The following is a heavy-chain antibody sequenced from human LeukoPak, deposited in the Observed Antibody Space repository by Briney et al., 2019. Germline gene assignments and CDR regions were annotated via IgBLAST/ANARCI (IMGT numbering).Heavy chain of an antibody. V-gene: IGHV3-23*01. Sequence: GGSLRLSCAASGITFSSYAMSWVRQAPGKGLEWVSAISGSGGSTYYADSVKGRFTISRDNSKNTLYLQMNSLRAEDTAVYYCAKDRTIFGVVTNFDYWGQGTLVTVSS. J-gene: IGHJ4*02. CDR3: AKDRTIFGVVTNFDY. CDR2: ISGSGGST. CDR1: GITFSSYA. D-gene: IGHD3-3*01.